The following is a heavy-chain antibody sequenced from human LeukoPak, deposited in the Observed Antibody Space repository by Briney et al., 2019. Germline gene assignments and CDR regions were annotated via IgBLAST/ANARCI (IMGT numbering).Heavy chain of an antibody. CDR1: GFTFDDYA. Sequence: GGSLRLSCAASGFTFDDYAMHWVRQAPGKGLEWVSGISWNSGSIGYADSVKGRFTISRDNAKNSLYLQMNSLRAEDTAVYYCASSIVGATTFDYWGQGTLVTVSS. V-gene: IGHV3-9*01. J-gene: IGHJ4*02. CDR2: ISWNSGSI. D-gene: IGHD1-26*01. CDR3: ASSIVGATTFDY.